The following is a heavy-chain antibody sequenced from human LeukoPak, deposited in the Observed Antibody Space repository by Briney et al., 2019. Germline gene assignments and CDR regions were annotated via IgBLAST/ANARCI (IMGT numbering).Heavy chain of an antibody. CDR3: ARRGIALSNDY. CDR1: GGSFSGYY. J-gene: IGHJ4*02. CDR2: INHSGST. D-gene: IGHD2-21*01. Sequence: KASETLSLTCAVYGGSFSGYYWSWIRQPPGKGLEWIGEINHSGSTNYNPSLKSRVTISVDTSKYQFSLKLSSVTAADTAVYYCARRGIALSNDYWGQGTLVTVSS. V-gene: IGHV4-34*01.